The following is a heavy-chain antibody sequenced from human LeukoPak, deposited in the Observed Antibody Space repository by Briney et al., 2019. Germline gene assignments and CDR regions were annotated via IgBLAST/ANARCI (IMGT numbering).Heavy chain of an antibody. J-gene: IGHJ6*02. CDR1: GGSISSYY. D-gene: IGHD3-10*01. V-gene: IGHV4-59*08. Sequence: PSAPLSLSCTASGGSISSYYWCCLRPPPRKRVEWTRYNYYSGSTNYNPSLKSRVTISVDTAKNQFSLKLSSVTAADTAVYYCARHNKLLWFGELLHQEHDYCYGMDVWGQGTTVTVSS. CDR2: NYYSGST. CDR3: ARHNKLLWFGELLHQEHDYCYGMDV.